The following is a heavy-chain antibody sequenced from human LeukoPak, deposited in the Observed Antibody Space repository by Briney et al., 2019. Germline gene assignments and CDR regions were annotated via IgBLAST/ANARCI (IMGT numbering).Heavy chain of an antibody. Sequence: PGGSLRLSCAASGFTFSTYSMNWVRQAPGKGLEWVSSIGSSSTFIYYAGSVKGRFTISRDNAKNSLYLQMNSLRAEDTAVYYCAREGQQLGNWFDPWGQGTLVTVSS. J-gene: IGHJ5*02. CDR1: GFTFSTYS. CDR2: IGSSSTFI. D-gene: IGHD6-13*01. V-gene: IGHV3-21*04. CDR3: AREGQQLGNWFDP.